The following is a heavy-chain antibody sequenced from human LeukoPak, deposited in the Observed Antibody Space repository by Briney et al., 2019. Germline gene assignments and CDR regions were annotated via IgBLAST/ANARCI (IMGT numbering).Heavy chain of an antibody. CDR1: GFTFSSYR. CDR2: ISSSSSTI. V-gene: IGHV3-48*01. CDR3: ARGPYCSSTSCHPYPYYYMDV. J-gene: IGHJ6*03. D-gene: IGHD2-2*01. Sequence: GGSLRLSCAASGFTFSSYRMNWVRQAPGKGLEWVSYISSSSSTIYYADSVKGRFTISRDNAKNSLYLQMNSLRAEDTAVYYCARGPYCSSTSCHPYPYYYMDVWGKGTTVTVSS.